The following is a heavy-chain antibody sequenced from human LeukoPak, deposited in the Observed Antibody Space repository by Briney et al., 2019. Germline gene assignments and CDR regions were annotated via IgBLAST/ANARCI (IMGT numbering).Heavy chain of an antibody. CDR3: ARTGVISKRYYFDY. Sequence: SQTLSLTCTVSGGSISSGSYYWSWIRQPAGKGLEWIGRIYTSGSANYNPSLKSRVTISVDTSKNQFSLKLSSVTAADTAVYYCARTGVISKRYYFDYWGQGTLVTVSS. J-gene: IGHJ4*02. V-gene: IGHV4-61*02. CDR2: IYTSGSA. D-gene: IGHD3-10*01. CDR1: GGSISSGSYY.